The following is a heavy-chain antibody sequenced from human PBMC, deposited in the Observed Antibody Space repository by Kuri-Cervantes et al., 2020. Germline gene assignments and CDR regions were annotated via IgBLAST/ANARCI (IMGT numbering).Heavy chain of an antibody. CDR3: AIAYYYGSGSYSFDP. D-gene: IGHD3-10*01. Sequence: ASVKVSCKASGYTFTSYDINWVRQATGQGLEWMGWTNPNSGNTGYAQKFQGRVTMTRNTSISTAYMELSSLRSEDTAVYYCAIAYYYGSGSYSFDPWGQGTLVTVSS. J-gene: IGHJ5*02. CDR2: TNPNSGNT. CDR1: GYTFTSYD. V-gene: IGHV1-8*01.